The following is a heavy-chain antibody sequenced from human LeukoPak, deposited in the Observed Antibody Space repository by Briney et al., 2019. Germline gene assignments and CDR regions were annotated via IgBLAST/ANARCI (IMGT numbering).Heavy chain of an antibody. J-gene: IGHJ4*02. D-gene: IGHD6-25*01. Sequence: PSETLSLTCTVSGSSITNYYWSWIRQSPGKGLEWIGYITYAGSTNYNPSLKSRVSISRDTSKNEFFLKVTSVTAADTAVYYCARVVEFQRQFDYWGQGVLVTVSS. CDR1: GSSITNYY. V-gene: IGHV4-59*01. CDR2: ITYAGST. CDR3: ARVVEFQRQFDY.